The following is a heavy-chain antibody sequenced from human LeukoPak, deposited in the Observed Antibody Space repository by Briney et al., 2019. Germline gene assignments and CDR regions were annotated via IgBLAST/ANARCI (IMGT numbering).Heavy chain of an antibody. CDR3: ASLYGDYDQYNWFDP. Sequence: VGSLRLSCAASGFTVSSNYMSWVRQAPGKGLEWVSVIYSGGSTYYADSVKGRFTISRDNSKNTLYLQMNSLRAEDTAVYYCASLYGDYDQYNWFDPWAREPWSPSPQ. D-gene: IGHD4-17*01. CDR2: IYSGGST. J-gene: IGHJ5*02. V-gene: IGHV3-66*01. CDR1: GFTVSSNY.